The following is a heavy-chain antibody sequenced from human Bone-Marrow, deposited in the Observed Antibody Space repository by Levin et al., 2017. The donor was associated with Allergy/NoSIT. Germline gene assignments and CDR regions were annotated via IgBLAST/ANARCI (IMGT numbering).Heavy chain of an antibody. CDR3: ARGGASSNDY. CDR1: GYTFSDYY. Sequence: ASVKISCSVSGYTFSDYYIHWIRQTPGQGLEWIGWIDPTRGATQFAEKFHARVVLTRNSSISTAYMELGKLRSDDTALYYCARGGASSNDYWGQGTLVTVSS. D-gene: IGHD6-13*01. J-gene: IGHJ4*02. V-gene: IGHV1-2*02. CDR2: IDPTRGAT.